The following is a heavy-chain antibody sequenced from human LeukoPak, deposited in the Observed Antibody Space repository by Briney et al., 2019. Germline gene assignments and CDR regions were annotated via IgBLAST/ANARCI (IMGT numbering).Heavy chain of an antibody. CDR1: GFTVSSNY. CDR2: IYSGGAT. V-gene: IGHV3-66*01. D-gene: IGHD3-16*01. J-gene: IGHJ6*02. CDR3: ARDGRRLSDPYYSGMDV. Sequence: PGGSLRLCCGGSGFTVSSNYMRWVRQAPGKGVEWVSVIYSGGATYFADSVKGTFTISRDNFKNTLYLQMNSLRAEDTAVYYCARDGRRLSDPYYSGMDVWGQGTTVTVSS.